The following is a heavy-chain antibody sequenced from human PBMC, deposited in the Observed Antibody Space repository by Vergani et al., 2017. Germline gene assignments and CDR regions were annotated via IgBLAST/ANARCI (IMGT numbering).Heavy chain of an antibody. D-gene: IGHD6-13*01. Sequence: QVQLQESGPGLVKPSETLSLTCTVSGCSISSYYWSWIRQPPGKGLEWIGYIYYSGSTNYNPSLTSRVTISVDTSKNQFSLKLSSVTAADTAVYYCARRDSSSWYDDAFDIWGQGTMVTVSS. V-gene: IGHV4-59*08. J-gene: IGHJ3*02. CDR2: IYYSGST. CDR1: GCSISSYY. CDR3: ARRDSSSWYDDAFDI.